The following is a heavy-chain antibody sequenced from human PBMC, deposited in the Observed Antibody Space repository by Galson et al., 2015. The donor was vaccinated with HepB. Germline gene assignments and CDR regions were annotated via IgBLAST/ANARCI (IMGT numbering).Heavy chain of an antibody. J-gene: IGHJ3*02. V-gene: IGHV3-33*01. Sequence: SLRLSCAASGFTFSSYGMHWVRQAPGKGLEWVAVIWYDGSNKYYADSVKGRFTISRDNSKNTLYLQMNSLRAEDTAVYYCARDGDDCSSTSCHQWNAFDIWGQGTMVTVSS. D-gene: IGHD2-2*01. CDR3: ARDGDDCSSTSCHQWNAFDI. CDR2: IWYDGSNK. CDR1: GFTFSSYG.